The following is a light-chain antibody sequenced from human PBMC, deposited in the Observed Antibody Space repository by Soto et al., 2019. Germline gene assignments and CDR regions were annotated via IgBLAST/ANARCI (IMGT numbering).Light chain of an antibody. CDR3: QQTYSPPWP. CDR2: AAS. CDR1: QTISSW. Sequence: IQMTHSSRAVYGSVRESVRMTFRASQTISSWLAWYQQKPGKAPKLLIYAASSLQSGVPSRFSGSGSGTDFPLPISSLQPEDLATYSCQQTYSPPWPFGQGTKVDI. V-gene: IGKV1-39*01. J-gene: IGKJ1*01.